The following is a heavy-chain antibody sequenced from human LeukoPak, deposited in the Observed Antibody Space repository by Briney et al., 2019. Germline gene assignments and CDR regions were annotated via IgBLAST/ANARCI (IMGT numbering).Heavy chain of an antibody. CDR1: GYTFGAYG. D-gene: IGHD1-14*01. J-gene: IGHJ6*04. CDR2: ISADNGDT. CDR3: ARDPSRKDRYSLFFHHLFQGV. V-gene: IGHV1-18*01. Sequence: ASVTVSCKASGYTFGAYGISWVRQAPGQGLEWLGWISADNGDTSTAQKVQGRVTMTTDASATTAFLELRSLTFDDTAVYYCARDPSRKDRYSLFFHHLFQGVWGKGTTVTVSS.